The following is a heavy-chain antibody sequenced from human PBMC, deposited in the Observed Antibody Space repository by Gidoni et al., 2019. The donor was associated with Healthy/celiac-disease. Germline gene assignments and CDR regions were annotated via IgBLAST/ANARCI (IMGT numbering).Heavy chain of an antibody. V-gene: IGHV3-30*18. CDR2: ISYDGSNK. D-gene: IGHD6-19*01. J-gene: IGHJ4*02. Sequence: QVQLVESGGGVVQPGRSLRLSCAASGFTFSSYGMHWVRQAPGKGLEWVAVISYDGSNKYYADSVKGRFTISRDNSKNTLYLQMNSLRAEDTAVYYCAKPMYSSGWGDYWGQGTLVTVSS. CDR3: AKPMYSSGWGDY. CDR1: GFTFSSYG.